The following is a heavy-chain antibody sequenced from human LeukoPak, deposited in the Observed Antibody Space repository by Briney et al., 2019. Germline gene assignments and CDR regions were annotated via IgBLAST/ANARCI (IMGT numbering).Heavy chain of an antibody. D-gene: IGHD5-18*01. V-gene: IGHV3-20*04. CDR2: INWNGGST. Sequence: GGSLRLSCAASGFTFDDYGMSWVRQAPGKGLEWVSGINWNGGSTGYADSVKGRFTISRDNAKNSLYLQMNSLRAEDTALYYCARRGYSYGYDYYYYYMDVWGKGTTVTISS. J-gene: IGHJ6*03. CDR3: ARRGYSYGYDYYYYYMDV. CDR1: GFTFDDYG.